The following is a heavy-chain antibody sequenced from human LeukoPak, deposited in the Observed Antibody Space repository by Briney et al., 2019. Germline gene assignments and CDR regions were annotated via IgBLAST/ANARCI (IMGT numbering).Heavy chain of an antibody. D-gene: IGHD3-10*01. CDR1: GFTFSNAW. V-gene: IGHV3-15*01. J-gene: IGHJ4*02. CDR2: IKSKTDGGTT. Sequence: AGGSLRLSCAASGFTFSNAWMSWVSQGPGKGLEWVGRIKSKTDGGTTDYAAPVKGRFTISRDDSKNTLYLQMNGLKTEDTAVYYCTTQRSRITMVRGVIRSDHSGQGTLVTVSS. CDR3: TTQRSRITMVRGVIRSDH.